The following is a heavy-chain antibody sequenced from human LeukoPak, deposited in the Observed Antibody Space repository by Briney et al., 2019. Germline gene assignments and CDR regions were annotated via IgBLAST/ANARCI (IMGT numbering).Heavy chain of an antibody. V-gene: IGHV4-39*01. Sequence: PSETLSLTCTVSGGSISGSSYYWGWIRQPPGKGLEWIGSIYFTGNAYYNPSLKSRVTISADTSKNQFSLKLRSVTAADTAVYYCARHIDRDMVPDDYWGQGTLVTVSS. CDR3: ARHIDRDMVPDDY. J-gene: IGHJ4*02. D-gene: IGHD5-24*01. CDR1: GGSISGSSYY. CDR2: IYFTGNA.